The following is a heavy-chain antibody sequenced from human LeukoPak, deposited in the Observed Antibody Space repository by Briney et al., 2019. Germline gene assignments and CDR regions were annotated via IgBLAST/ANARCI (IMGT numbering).Heavy chain of an antibody. J-gene: IGHJ6*02. D-gene: IGHD6-19*01. CDR1: GGSISSYY. V-gene: IGHV4-59*12. CDR2: IYYSGST. CDR3: AGSSGSRDYYYYGMDV. Sequence: SETLSLTCTVSGGSISSYYWSWIRQPPGKGLEWIGYIYYSGSTNYNPSLKSRVTISVDRSKNQFSLKLSSVTAADTAVYYCAGSSGSRDYYYYGMDVWGQGTTVTVSS.